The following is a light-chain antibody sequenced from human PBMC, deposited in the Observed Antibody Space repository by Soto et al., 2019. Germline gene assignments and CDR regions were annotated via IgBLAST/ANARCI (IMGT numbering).Light chain of an antibody. CDR2: GAS. CDR3: QQYGSSPWT. V-gene: IGKV3-20*01. CDR1: QSLGSTS. J-gene: IGKJ1*01. Sequence: EIVLTQSPGTLSLSPWGTATLSCRASQSLGSTSLAWYQQKPGQAPRLLIYGASSRATGIPDRFSGRGSGTGFTLTISRLEPEDFAVYYCQQYGSSPWTFGQGTKVDIK.